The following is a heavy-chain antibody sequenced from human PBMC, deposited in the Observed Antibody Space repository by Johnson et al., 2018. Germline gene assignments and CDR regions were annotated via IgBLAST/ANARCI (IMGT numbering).Heavy chain of an antibody. D-gene: IGHD3-10*01. Sequence: VQLVESGGGLVQPGGSLRLSCAATGFTFSNYAMTWVRQAPGKGLEWVSTVTGSDVDTYYADSVEGRFTISRDDSKNMVYLQMNSLRVEDTALCDCAKDPSGDLKAHYMDVWGNGTTVTV. CDR2: VTGSDVDT. CDR3: AKDPSGDLKAHYMDV. CDR1: GFTFSNYA. V-gene: IGHV3-23*04. J-gene: IGHJ6*03.